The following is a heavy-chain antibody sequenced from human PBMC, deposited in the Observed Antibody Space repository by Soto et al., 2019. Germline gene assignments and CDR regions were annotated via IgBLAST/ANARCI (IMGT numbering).Heavy chain of an antibody. Sequence: SETLSLTCSVAGGSISSGGYSWSWIRQPPGKGLEWIGYIYHSGSTYYNPSLKSRVTISVDRSKNQFSLKLSSVTAADTAVYYCAASCVCCGRFSSHGMDVWGPATTVTVSS. V-gene: IGHV4-30-2*01. CDR3: AASCVCCGRFSSHGMDV. CDR2: IYHSGST. CDR1: GGSISSGGYS. J-gene: IGHJ6*02. D-gene: IGHD3-3*01.